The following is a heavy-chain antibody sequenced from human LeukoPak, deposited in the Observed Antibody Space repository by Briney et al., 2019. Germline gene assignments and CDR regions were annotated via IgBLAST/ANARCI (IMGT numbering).Heavy chain of an antibody. J-gene: IGHJ4*02. D-gene: IGHD6-13*01. CDR3: ARAADFDY. CDR2: ISYDGSNK. Sequence: GGSLRLSCAASGFTFSSYTIHWVRQAPGKGLEWVAVISYDGSNKYYADSVKGRYTISRDNAKNSLYLQMNSLRAEDTAVYYCARAADFDYWGQGTLVTVSS. CDR1: GFTFSSYT. V-gene: IGHV3-30*04.